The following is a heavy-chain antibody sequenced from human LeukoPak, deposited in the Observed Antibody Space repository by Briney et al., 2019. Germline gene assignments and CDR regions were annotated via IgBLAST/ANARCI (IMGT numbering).Heavy chain of an antibody. D-gene: IGHD5-24*01. J-gene: IGHJ4*02. Sequence: SKTLSLTCTASGASISNEFWSWIRQPPGKGLEYIGYTSYSGSINYNPSLESRVNISVDTSKNQISLNSRFVTAADTAVYYCARARRDAYNNDVWSKSPSYCFDYWGQGTLVTVSS. CDR2: TSYSGSI. CDR3: ARARRDAYNNDVWSKSPSYCFDY. CDR1: GASISNEF. V-gene: IGHV4-59*08.